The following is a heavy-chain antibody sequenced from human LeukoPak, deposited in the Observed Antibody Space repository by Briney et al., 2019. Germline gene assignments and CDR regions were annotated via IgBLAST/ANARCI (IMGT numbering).Heavy chain of an antibody. V-gene: IGHV3-11*01. Sequence: GSLRLSCAASGFTFSDYYMSWIRQAPGKGLEWVSYISSSGSTIYYADSVKGRFTISRDNAKNSLYLQMNSLRAEDTAVYYYITIAARPSDYWGQGTLVTVSS. D-gene: IGHD6-6*01. CDR1: GFTFSDYY. CDR2: ISSSGSTI. CDR3: ITIAARPSDY. J-gene: IGHJ4*02.